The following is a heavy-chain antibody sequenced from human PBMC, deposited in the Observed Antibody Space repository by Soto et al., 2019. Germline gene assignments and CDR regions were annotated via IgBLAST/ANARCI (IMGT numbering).Heavy chain of an antibody. CDR1: GYIFTGYA. CDR2: IAAGNGNT. Sequence: QVQLVQSGTEARKPGASVKVSCRASGYIFTGYAIQWVRQAPGQRLEWMGWIAAGNGNTRYSQKFQDRVTISRDISASTAYMELTSLRSEDTAIYYRATTASGTNYFDHWGQGTLVTVYS. J-gene: IGHJ4*02. V-gene: IGHV1-3*01. CDR3: ATTASGTNYFDH. D-gene: IGHD4-4*01.